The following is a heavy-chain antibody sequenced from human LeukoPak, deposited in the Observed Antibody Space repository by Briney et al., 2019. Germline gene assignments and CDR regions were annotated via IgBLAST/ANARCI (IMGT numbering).Heavy chain of an antibody. Sequence: GGSLRLSCAASGFTFSSYSMNWVRQAPGKGLEWVANIKQDGSEKYYVDSVKGRFTISRDNAKNSLYLQMNSLRAEDTAVYYCARSYDIDYWGQGTLVTVSS. CDR1: GFTFSSYS. V-gene: IGHV3-7*01. CDR2: IKQDGSEK. J-gene: IGHJ4*02. D-gene: IGHD5-12*01. CDR3: ARSYDIDY.